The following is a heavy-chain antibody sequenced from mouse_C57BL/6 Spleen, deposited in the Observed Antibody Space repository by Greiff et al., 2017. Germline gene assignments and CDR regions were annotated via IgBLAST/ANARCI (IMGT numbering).Heavy chain of an antibody. Sequence: EVQLQQSGAELVRPGASVKLSCTASGFNIKDYYMHWVKQRPEQGLEWIGRIDPEDGDTEYAPKFQGKATMTADTSSNTAYLQLSSLTSEDTAVYYCTTPYGYDEGDYAMDYWGQGTSVTVSS. J-gene: IGHJ4*01. V-gene: IGHV14-1*01. D-gene: IGHD2-2*01. CDR2: IDPEDGDT. CDR1: GFNIKDYY. CDR3: TTPYGYDEGDYAMDY.